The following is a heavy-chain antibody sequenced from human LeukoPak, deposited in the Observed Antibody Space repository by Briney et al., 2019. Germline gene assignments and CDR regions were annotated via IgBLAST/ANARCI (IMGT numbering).Heavy chain of an antibody. Sequence: GGSLRLSCAASDFSFSTYWMNWVRQAPGKGLEWVANINGDGRDTYYVGSVRGRFTISRDNADNSLYLQMNSLRGDDTAVYYCARGVSPAIDWWGQGTLVTVSS. J-gene: IGHJ4*02. CDR1: DFSFSTYW. D-gene: IGHD3-22*01. CDR2: INGDGRDT. CDR3: ARGVSPAIDW. V-gene: IGHV3-7*01.